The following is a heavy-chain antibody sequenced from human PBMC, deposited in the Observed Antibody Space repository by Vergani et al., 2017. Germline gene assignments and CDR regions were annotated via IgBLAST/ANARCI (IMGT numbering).Heavy chain of an antibody. CDR3: AREGYDFWSGYPRWYYYMDV. CDR2: INTNTGNP. Sequence: QVQLVQSGAEVKKPGSSVKVSCKASGGTFSSYTISWVRQAPGQGLEWMGWINTNTGNPTYAQGFTGRFVFSLDTSVSTAYLQISSLKAEDTAVYYCAREGYDFWSGYPRWYYYMDVWGKGTTVTVSS. D-gene: IGHD3-3*01. V-gene: IGHV7-4-1*02. CDR1: GGTFSSYT. J-gene: IGHJ6*03.